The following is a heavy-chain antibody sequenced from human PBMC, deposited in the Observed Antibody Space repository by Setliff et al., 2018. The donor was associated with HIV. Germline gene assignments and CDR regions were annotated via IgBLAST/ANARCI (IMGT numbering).Heavy chain of an antibody. CDR2: ISPTSGGA. Sequence: ASVKVSCKVFGDSFNGYYMYWVRQAPGQGLEWMGRISPTSGGATYAQTFQGRVTMSRDTSTSTVYMEMRSLRSDDPAVYYCARQYSSGSRLDYWGQGTLVTVSS. V-gene: IGHV1-2*06. CDR3: ARQYSSGSRLDY. D-gene: IGHD6-19*01. CDR1: GDSFNGYY. J-gene: IGHJ4*02.